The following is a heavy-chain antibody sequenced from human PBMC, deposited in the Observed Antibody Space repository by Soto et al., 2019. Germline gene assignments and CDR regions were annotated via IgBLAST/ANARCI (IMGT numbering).Heavy chain of an antibody. J-gene: IGHJ4*02. CDR1: GYTFTSYG. V-gene: IGHV1-18*01. D-gene: IGHD2-2*01. CDR2: ISAYNGNT. CDR3: ARTCLSTSCYPSSPFDY. Sequence: ASVKVACKASGYTFTSYGISWVRQAPGQGLEWMGWISAYNGNTNYAQKLQGRVTMTTDTSTSTAYMELRSLRSDDTAVYYCARTCLSTSCYPSSPFDYWGQGTLVPVSS.